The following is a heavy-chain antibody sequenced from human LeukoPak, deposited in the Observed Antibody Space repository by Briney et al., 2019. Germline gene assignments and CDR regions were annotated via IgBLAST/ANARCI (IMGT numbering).Heavy chain of an antibody. Sequence: SETLSLTCAVYGGSFSGYYWSWIRQPPGKGLEWIGEINHSGSTNYNPSLKGRVTISVDTSKNQFSLKLSSVTAADTAVYYCARGPTYYYDSSGDKGTRYFDYWGQGTLVTVSS. CDR3: ARGPTYYYDSSGDKGTRYFDY. D-gene: IGHD3-22*01. CDR1: GGSFSGYY. V-gene: IGHV4-34*01. J-gene: IGHJ4*02. CDR2: INHSGST.